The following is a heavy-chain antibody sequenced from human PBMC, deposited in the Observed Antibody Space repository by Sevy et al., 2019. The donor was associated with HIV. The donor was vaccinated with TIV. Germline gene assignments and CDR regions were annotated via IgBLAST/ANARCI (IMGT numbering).Heavy chain of an antibody. CDR2: ISSASSYI. D-gene: IGHD3-10*01. V-gene: IGHV3-21*06. CDR1: GFTFNYHF. Sequence: WGSLRLSCAASGFTFNYHFMNWVRQLTGKGLEWVSYISSASSYINYSDSVKGRFTISRDNAKNLVFLEMNNLRPEDTAVYFCARGDYYGSLYYFDYWGQGTLVTVSS. J-gene: IGHJ4*02. CDR3: ARGDYYGSLYYFDY.